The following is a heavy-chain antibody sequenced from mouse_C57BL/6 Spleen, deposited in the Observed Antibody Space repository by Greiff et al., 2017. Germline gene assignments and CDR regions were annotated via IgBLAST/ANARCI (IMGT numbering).Heavy chain of an antibody. CDR1: GYTFTSYW. CDR2: IDPNSGGT. J-gene: IGHJ1*03. Sequence: QVQLQQSGAELVKPGASVKLSCKASGYTFTSYWMHWVKQRPGRGLEWIGGIDPNSGGTKYNEQFKSKATLTVDKPSSTAYMQLSSLTSEDSAVYYCARWGLPYWYFGVWGTGTTVTVSS. CDR3: ARWGLPYWYFGV. V-gene: IGHV1-72*01. D-gene: IGHD3-1*01.